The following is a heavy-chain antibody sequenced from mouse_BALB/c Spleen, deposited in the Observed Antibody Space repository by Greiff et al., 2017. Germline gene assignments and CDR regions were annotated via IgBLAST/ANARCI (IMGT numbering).Heavy chain of an antibody. Sequence: LQQPGSELVRPGASVKLSCKASGYTFTSYWMHWVKQRPGQGLEWIGNIYPGSGSTNYDEKFKSKATLTVDTSSSTAYMQLSSLTSEDSAVYYCTREGYDYDKGWYFDVWGAGTTVTVSS. J-gene: IGHJ1*01. D-gene: IGHD2-4*01. CDR1: GYTFTSYW. V-gene: IGHV1S22*01. CDR3: TREGYDYDKGWYFDV. CDR2: IYPGSGST.